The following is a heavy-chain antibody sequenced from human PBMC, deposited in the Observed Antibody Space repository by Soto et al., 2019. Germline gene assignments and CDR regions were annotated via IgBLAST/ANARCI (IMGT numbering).Heavy chain of an antibody. D-gene: IGHD1-26*01. CDR2: VSDSGST. Sequence: QVQLQESGPGLVKPSETLSLMCTVSGGSITNYYWSWIRQSPAKGLEWIGYVSDSGSTKYNPSLKSRVTISVYTSKNQFSLKRTSLTAADAAVYYCERERVGHSAMDVWGQGTTVTVSS. V-gene: IGHV4-59*12. J-gene: IGHJ6*02. CDR3: ERERVGHSAMDV. CDR1: GGSITNYY.